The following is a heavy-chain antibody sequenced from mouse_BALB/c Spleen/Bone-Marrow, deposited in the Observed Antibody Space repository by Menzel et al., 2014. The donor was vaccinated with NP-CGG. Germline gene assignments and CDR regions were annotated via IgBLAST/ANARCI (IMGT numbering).Heavy chain of an antibody. J-gene: IGHJ1*01. CDR2: IDPANGNT. Sequence: EVQLQQSGAEPVKPGASVKLSCTASGFNIKDTYMHWVKQRPEQGLEWIGRIDPANGNTKYDPKFQGKATITADTSSNTAYLQLSSLTSEDTAVYYCARWGKLGRGYFDVWGAGTTVTVSS. CDR3: ARWGKLGRGYFDV. D-gene: IGHD4-1*01. V-gene: IGHV14-3*02. CDR1: GFNIKDTY.